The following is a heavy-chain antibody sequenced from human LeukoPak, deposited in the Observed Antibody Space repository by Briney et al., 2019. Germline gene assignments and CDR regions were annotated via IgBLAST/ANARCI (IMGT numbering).Heavy chain of an antibody. Sequence: GGSLRLSCAASGFTFSTYGMHWVRQAPGKGLEWVAVISYDGSNKYYADSVKGRFTISRDNSKNTLYLQMNSLRAEDTAVYYCARGNDRGAFDIWGQGTMVTVSS. V-gene: IGHV3-30*06. CDR1: GFTFSTYG. J-gene: IGHJ3*02. CDR2: ISYDGSNK. CDR3: ARGNDRGAFDI. D-gene: IGHD1-1*01.